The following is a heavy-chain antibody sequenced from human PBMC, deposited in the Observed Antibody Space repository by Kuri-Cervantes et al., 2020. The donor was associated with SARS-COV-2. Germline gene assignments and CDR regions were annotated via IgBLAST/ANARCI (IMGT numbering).Heavy chain of an antibody. V-gene: IGHV3-23*01. CDR1: GFTFSSYA. J-gene: IGHJ1*01. CDR3: AKDFGTYYDSSGYLKY. D-gene: IGHD3-22*01. CDR2: ISGSGGST. Sequence: GESLKISCAASGFTFSSYAMSWVRQAPGKGLEWVSAISGSGGSTYYADSVKGRFTISRDNSKNTLYLQMNGLRAEDTAVYYCAKDFGTYYDSSGYLKYWGQGTLVTVSS.